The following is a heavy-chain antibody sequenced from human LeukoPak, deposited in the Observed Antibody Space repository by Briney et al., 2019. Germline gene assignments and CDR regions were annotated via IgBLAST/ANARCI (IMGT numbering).Heavy chain of an antibody. D-gene: IGHD3-10*01. Sequence: GGSLRLSCAASGFTFSSYGMHWVRQAPDKGLEWVAVISYDGSNKYYADSVKGRFTISRDNSKNTLYLQMNSLRAEDTAVYYCAKGTRGVIIPNFDYWGQGTLVTVSS. J-gene: IGHJ4*02. CDR3: AKGTRGVIIPNFDY. V-gene: IGHV3-30*18. CDR1: GFTFSSYG. CDR2: ISYDGSNK.